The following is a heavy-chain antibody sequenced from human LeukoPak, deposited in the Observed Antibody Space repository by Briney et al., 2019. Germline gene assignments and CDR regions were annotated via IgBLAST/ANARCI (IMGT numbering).Heavy chain of an antibody. CDR2: INSDGSST. CDR1: GFTFSSYW. J-gene: IGHJ3*02. V-gene: IGHV3-74*01. D-gene: IGHD5-12*01. CDR3: AGGSGYVDAFDI. Sequence: GGSLRLSCAASGFTFSSYWVHWVRQAPGKGLVWVSRINSDGSSTSYADSVKGRFTISRDNAKNTLYLQMNSLRAEDTAVYYCAGGSGYVDAFDIWGQGTMVTVSS.